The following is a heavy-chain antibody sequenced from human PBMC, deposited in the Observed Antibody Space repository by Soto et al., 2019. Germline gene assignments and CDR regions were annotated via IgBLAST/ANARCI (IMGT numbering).Heavy chain of an antibody. Sequence: SETLSLTCTVSGGSINSGDYYWGWIRQHPGKGLEWIGFIYYSGNTYYNPSLKSRVTISIDTSKNQFSLKLSSMTAADTAVYYCARDGHSSGFFDYWGQGTLVTVSS. J-gene: IGHJ4*02. CDR2: IYYSGNT. D-gene: IGHD3-22*01. V-gene: IGHV4-31*03. CDR3: ARDGHSSGFFDY. CDR1: GGSINSGDYY.